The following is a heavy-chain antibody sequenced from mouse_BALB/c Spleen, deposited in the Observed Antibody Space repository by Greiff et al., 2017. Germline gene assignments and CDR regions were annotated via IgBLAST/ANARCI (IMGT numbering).Heavy chain of an antibody. V-gene: IGHV2-9-2*01. Sequence: VQLVESGPGLVAPSQSLSITCTVSGFSFTSYVISWIRQPPGKGLEWLGVIWSGGGTNYNSAFMSRLSISKDNSKSQVFLKMNSLQTDDTAIYYCVSHRDGYAMDYWGQGTSVTVSS. CDR3: VSHRDGYAMDY. D-gene: IGHD2-14*01. J-gene: IGHJ4*01. CDR2: IWSGGGT. CDR1: GFSFTSYV.